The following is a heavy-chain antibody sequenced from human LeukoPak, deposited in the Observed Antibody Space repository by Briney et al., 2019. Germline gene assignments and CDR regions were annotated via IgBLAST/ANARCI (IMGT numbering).Heavy chain of an antibody. D-gene: IGHD6-13*01. CDR2: IYPSDSDT. CDR3: ERHWCRSCPGGY. J-gene: IGHJ1*01. CDR1: GYSITSYW. V-gene: IGHV5-51*01. Sequence: GESLKISCKGSGYSITSYWIGWVRQMPRKGLEWMGIIYPSDSDTRYSPSFQGEVTISADKFISTAYMQESSLKASGTAMYYCERHWCRSCPGGYWGQGTLVTVSS.